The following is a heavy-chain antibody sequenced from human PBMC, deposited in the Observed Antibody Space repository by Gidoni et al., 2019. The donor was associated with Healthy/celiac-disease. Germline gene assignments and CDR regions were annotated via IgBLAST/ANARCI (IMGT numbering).Heavy chain of an antibody. J-gene: IGHJ4*02. Sequence: QVQLQESGPGLVKPSETLSLTCTVSGGSISSYYWSWIRQPPGKGLEWIGYIYYSGSTNYNPSLKSRVTISVDTSKNQFSLKLSSVTAADTAVYYCARDSMGVDTRSPRYWGQGTLVTVSS. CDR1: GGSISSYY. D-gene: IGHD1-26*01. V-gene: IGHV4-59*01. CDR3: ARDSMGVDTRSPRY. CDR2: IYYSGST.